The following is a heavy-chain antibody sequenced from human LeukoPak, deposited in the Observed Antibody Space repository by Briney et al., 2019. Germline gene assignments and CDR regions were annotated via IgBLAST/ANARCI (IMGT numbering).Heavy chain of an antibody. Sequence: SETLSLTCTVSGGSLRPYYWTWIRQPPGKGLEWIAYMYYSGSTYYNPSLKSRVTMSADTSKNQLSLKLSSVSAADTAVYFCARPYYYDSRIDPWGQGILVTVSS. D-gene: IGHD3-22*01. CDR2: MYYSGST. V-gene: IGHV4-59*08. CDR3: ARPYYYDSRIDP. J-gene: IGHJ5*02. CDR1: GGSLRPYY.